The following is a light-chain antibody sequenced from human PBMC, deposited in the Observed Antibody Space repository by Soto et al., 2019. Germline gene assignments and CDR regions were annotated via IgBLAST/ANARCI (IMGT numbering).Light chain of an antibody. CDR1: QGISSY. CDR2: AAS. CDR3: QQYYSYPRT. Sequence: IQMTQSPSAMSASVGDRVTITCRASQGISSYLAWYQQKPGKAPKLLIYAASTLQSGVPSRFSGSGSGTDFTLTISCLQSEDFATYYCQQYYSYPRTFGQGTKVDIK. V-gene: IGKV1-8*01. J-gene: IGKJ1*01.